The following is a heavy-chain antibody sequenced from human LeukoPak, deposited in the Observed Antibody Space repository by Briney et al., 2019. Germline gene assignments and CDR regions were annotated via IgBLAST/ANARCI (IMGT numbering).Heavy chain of an antibody. D-gene: IGHD3-10*01. Sequence: GGSLRLSCAASGFTFSGSAMHWVRKASGQGLEWVGRIRSNYATAYAASVKGRFTISRDDSKNTAYLQMNSLKTEDTAVYYCSRLRGDSGRDYYYYGLDVWGQGTTVTVSS. V-gene: IGHV3-73*01. J-gene: IGHJ6*02. CDR1: GFTFSGSA. CDR2: IRSNYAT. CDR3: SRLRGDSGRDYYYYGLDV.